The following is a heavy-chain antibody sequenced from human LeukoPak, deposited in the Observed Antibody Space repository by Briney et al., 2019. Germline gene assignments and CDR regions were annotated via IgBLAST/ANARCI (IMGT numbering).Heavy chain of an antibody. J-gene: IGHJ4*02. CDR1: GGSISSYY. D-gene: IGHD6-13*01. Sequence: SETLSLTCSVSGGSISSYYWGWIRQPPGKGLEWIGSIYYSGSTYYNPSLKSRVTISVDTSKNQFSLKLSSVTAADTAVYCCARPRAPGRYSSPIDYWGQGTLVTVSS. V-gene: IGHV4-39*01. CDR3: ARPRAPGRYSSPIDY. CDR2: IYYSGST.